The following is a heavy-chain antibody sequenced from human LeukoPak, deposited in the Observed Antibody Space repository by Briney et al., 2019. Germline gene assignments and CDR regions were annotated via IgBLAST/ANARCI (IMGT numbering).Heavy chain of an antibody. V-gene: IGHV4-31*03. J-gene: IGHJ4*02. D-gene: IGHD3-10*01. Sequence: PSQTLSLTCTVSGGSISSGGYYWSWIRQHPGKGLEWIGYIHYSGSTYYNPSLKSRVTISVDTSKNQFSLKLSSVTAADTAVYYCARLWFGEPSLDCWGQGTLVTVSP. CDR1: GGSISSGGYY. CDR3: ARLWFGEPSLDC. CDR2: IHYSGST.